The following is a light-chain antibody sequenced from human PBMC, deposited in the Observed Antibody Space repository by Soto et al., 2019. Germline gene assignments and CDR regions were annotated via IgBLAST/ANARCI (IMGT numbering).Light chain of an antibody. CDR3: SSYTSSNTVV. Sequence: QSALTQPASVSGSPGQSITISCTGTSSEVGGYNYVSWYQQHPGKAPKLVIYDVTYRPSGVSNRFSASKSGNTASLTISGLQAEDEADYYCSSYTSSNTVVFGGGTKVTVL. V-gene: IGLV2-14*03. J-gene: IGLJ2*01. CDR2: DVT. CDR1: SSEVGGYNY.